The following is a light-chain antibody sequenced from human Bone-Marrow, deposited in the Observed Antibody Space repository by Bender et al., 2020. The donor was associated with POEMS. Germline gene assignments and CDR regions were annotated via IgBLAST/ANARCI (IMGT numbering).Light chain of an antibody. J-gene: IGLJ1*01. V-gene: IGLV2-11*01. Sequence: QSALTQPRSVSGSPGQSVTISCTGTSRDVGGYTYVSWYQQHPATAPKLLIYDGTTRPSGVSNPFSGSKSGNTASLTISGLQAEDEALYYCSSYTSGRPYVFGTGTKV. CDR2: DGT. CDR1: SRDVGGYTY. CDR3: SSYTSGRPYV.